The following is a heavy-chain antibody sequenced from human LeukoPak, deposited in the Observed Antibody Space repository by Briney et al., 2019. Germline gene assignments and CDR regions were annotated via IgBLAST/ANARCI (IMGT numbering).Heavy chain of an antibody. D-gene: IGHD4-17*01. J-gene: IGHJ5*02. Sequence: GESLKISSKGSGYSFTSYWIGWVRQMPGKGLEWMGIIYPGDSDTRYSPSFQGQVTISADKSISTAYLQWSSLKASDTAMYYCARQLKYDYGDYWFDPWGQGTLVTVSS. CDR1: GYSFTSYW. CDR2: IYPGDSDT. V-gene: IGHV5-51*01. CDR3: ARQLKYDYGDYWFDP.